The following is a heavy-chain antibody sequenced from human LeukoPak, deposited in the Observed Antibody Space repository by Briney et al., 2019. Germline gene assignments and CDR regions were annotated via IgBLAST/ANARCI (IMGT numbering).Heavy chain of an antibody. J-gene: IGHJ4*02. CDR2: IYPGDSDT. V-gene: IGHV5-51*01. CDR3: ARLLQGVAGTWGY. CDR1: GYSFTTYW. D-gene: IGHD6-19*01. Sequence: GESLKISCKASGYSFTTYWIAWVRQMPGRGLEWMGMIYPGDSDTRYSPSFQGQITISVDKSISVAYLQWSSLKASDTAMYYCARLLQGVAGTWGYWGQGTLVTV.